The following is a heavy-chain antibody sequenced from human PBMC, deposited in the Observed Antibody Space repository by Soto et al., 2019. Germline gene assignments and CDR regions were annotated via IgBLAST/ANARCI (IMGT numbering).Heavy chain of an antibody. J-gene: IGHJ6*03. V-gene: IGHV1-8*01. D-gene: IGHD4-17*01. CDR1: GYTFTSYD. CDR3: ARGRGDYDLYYYYYMDV. CDR2: MNPNSGNT. Sequence: ASVKVSCKASGYTFTSYDINWVRQATGQGLEWMGWMNPNSGNTGYAQKFQGRVTMTRNTSISTVYMELSSLRSEDTAVYYCARGRGDYDLYYYYYMDVRGKGTTVTVSS.